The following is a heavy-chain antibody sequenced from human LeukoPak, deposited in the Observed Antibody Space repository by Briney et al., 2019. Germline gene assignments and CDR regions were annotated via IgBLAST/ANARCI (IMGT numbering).Heavy chain of an antibody. CDR3: ARDFSEYSGSYYSDY. CDR1: GFIFTDYG. D-gene: IGHD1-26*01. V-gene: IGHV3-53*01. CDR2: IYSGGST. Sequence: PGGSLRLSCAASGFIFTDYGMHWVRQAPGKGLEWVSVIYSGGSTYYADSVKGRFTISRDNSKNTLYLQMNSLRAEDTAVYYCARDFSEYSGSYYSDYWGQGTLVTVSS. J-gene: IGHJ4*02.